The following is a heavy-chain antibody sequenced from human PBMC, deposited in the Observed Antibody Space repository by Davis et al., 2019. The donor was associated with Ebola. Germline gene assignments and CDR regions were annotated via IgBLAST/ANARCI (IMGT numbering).Heavy chain of an antibody. V-gene: IGHV3-7*03. CDR2: IKVDGGEE. D-gene: IGHD3/OR15-3a*01. Sequence: GESLKISCAASGFTFSSYAMHWVRQAPGKGPEWVAIIKVDGGEEYYVDSVKGRFTISRDNAKNSLFLQMNSLRAEDTALYYCASGDGRGRSYDMDVWGQGTTVTVSS. CDR1: GFTFSSYA. J-gene: IGHJ6*02. CDR3: ASGDGRGRSYDMDV.